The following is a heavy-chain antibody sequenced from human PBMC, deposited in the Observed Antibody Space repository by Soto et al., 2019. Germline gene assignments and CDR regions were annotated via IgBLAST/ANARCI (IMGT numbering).Heavy chain of an antibody. Sequence: QVQLQESGPGLVKPSGTLSLTCAVSGGSISSSNWWSWVRQPPGKGLEWIGEIYHSGSTNYNPSLQSRVTISVDKSKNQFSLKLSSVTAADTAVYSCAGCIQLQQYYYYGMDVWGQGTTVTVSS. CDR2: IYHSGST. D-gene: IGHD5-18*01. CDR3: AGCIQLQQYYYYGMDV. CDR1: GGSISSSNW. V-gene: IGHV4-4*02. J-gene: IGHJ6*02.